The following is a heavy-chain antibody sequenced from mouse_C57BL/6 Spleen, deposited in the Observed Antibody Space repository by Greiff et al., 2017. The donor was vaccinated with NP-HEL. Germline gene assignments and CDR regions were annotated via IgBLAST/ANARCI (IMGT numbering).Heavy chain of an antibody. V-gene: IGHV5-4*03. CDR1: GFTFSSYA. CDR3: ARGGYDYDDYAMDY. Sequence: EVKVVESGGGLVKPGGSLKLSCAASGFTFSSYAMSWVRQTPEKRLEWVATISDGGSYTYYPDNVKGRFTISRDNAKNNRYLQMSHLKSEDTAMYYCARGGYDYDDYAMDYWGQGTSVTVSS. J-gene: IGHJ4*01. CDR2: ISDGGSYT. D-gene: IGHD2-4*01.